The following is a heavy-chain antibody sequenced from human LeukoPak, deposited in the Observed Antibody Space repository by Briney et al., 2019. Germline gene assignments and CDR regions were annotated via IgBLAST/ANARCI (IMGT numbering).Heavy chain of an antibody. CDR2: ISGSGGST. Sequence: GGSXXLSCAASGFTFSSYAMSWVRQAPGKGLEWVSAISGSGGSTYYADSVKGRVTIYRENSNNTLYLQMNSLRAEDTAVYYCAKGSRYDFWSGYYDWGQGTLVTVSS. V-gene: IGHV3-23*01. J-gene: IGHJ4*02. D-gene: IGHD3-3*01. CDR3: AKGSRYDFWSGYYD. CDR1: GFTFSSYA.